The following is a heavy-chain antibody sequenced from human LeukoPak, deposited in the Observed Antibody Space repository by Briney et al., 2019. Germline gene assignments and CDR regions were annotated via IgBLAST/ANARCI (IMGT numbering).Heavy chain of an antibody. CDR2: INHSGST. CDR1: GGSFSGYY. D-gene: IGHD3-3*01. V-gene: IGHV4-34*01. J-gene: IGHJ4*02. CDR3: ARGSSTHSDFWSGCFRDPTHFDY. Sequence: KSSETLSLTCAVYGGSFSGYYWSWIRQPPGKGLEWIGEINHSGSTNYNPSLKSRVTISVDTSKNQFSLKLSSVTAADTAVYYCARGSSTHSDFWSGCFRDPTHFDYWGQGTLVTVSS.